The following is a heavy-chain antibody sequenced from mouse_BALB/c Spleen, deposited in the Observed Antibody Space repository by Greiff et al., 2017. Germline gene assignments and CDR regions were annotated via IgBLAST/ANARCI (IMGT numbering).Heavy chain of an antibody. J-gene: IGHJ3*01. CDR2: IYPGNSDT. D-gene: IGHD1-1*01. Sequence: EVQLQESGTVLARPGASVKMSCKASGYTFTSYWMHWVKQRPGQGLEWIGAIYPGNSDTSYNQKFKGKAKLTAVTSTSTAYMELSSLTNEDSAVYYCTSPTVYYGSSSAWFAYWGQGTLVTVSA. CDR1: GYTFTSYW. CDR3: TSPTVYYGSSSAWFAY. V-gene: IGHV1-5*01.